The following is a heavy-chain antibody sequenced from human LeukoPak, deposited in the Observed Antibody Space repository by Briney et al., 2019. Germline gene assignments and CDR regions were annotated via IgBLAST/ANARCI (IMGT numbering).Heavy chain of an antibody. Sequence: KPGESLKISCRASGYSFTNYWIGWVRQMPGKGPEWMGIVYPGDSDTRYSPSFQGQVTISADKSISTAYLQWSSLKASDTAMYFCARGGYSGYEFDYWGQGTLVTVSS. D-gene: IGHD5-12*01. CDR1: GYSFTNYW. J-gene: IGHJ4*02. CDR3: ARGGYSGYEFDY. V-gene: IGHV5-51*01. CDR2: VYPGDSDT.